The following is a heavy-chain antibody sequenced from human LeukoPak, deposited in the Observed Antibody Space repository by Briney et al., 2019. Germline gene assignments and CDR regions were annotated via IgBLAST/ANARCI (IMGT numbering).Heavy chain of an antibody. CDR3: ARDITYSFRPGRGGY. J-gene: IGHJ4*02. V-gene: IGHV3-74*01. CDR2: INSDGTFT. Sequence: PVGSLRLSCAASVFTFSSSWMHWVPQAPGKGLVWVSRINSDGTFTSYADSVKGRFTISRDNAKNTLYLQMNSLRVEDTAVYSGARDITYSFRPGRGGYWGQGALVTVSS. D-gene: IGHD2-15*01. CDR1: VFTFSSSW.